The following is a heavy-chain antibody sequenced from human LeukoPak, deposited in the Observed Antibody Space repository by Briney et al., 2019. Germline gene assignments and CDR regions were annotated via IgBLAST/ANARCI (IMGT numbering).Heavy chain of an antibody. CDR1: GGSISSYY. D-gene: IGHD3-22*01. J-gene: IGHJ3*02. CDR3: ARTTYYYDSSGSQGAFDI. CDR2: IYTSGST. V-gene: IGHV4-4*07. Sequence: SETLSLTCTVSGGSISSYYWSWIRQPAGKGLEWIGRIYTSGSTNYNPSLKSRVTMSVDTSKNQFSLKLSSVTAADTAVYYCARTTYYYDSSGSQGAFDIWGQGTMVTVSS.